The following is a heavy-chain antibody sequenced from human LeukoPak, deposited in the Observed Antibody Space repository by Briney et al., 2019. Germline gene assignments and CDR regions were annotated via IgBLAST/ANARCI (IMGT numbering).Heavy chain of an antibody. CDR2: IHTGGST. CDR1: GFAVSGNF. CDR3: ARAGDFDY. V-gene: IGHV3-66*01. Sequence: GGSLRLSCAVSGFAVSGNFMNWVRQAPGKGLEWVSVIHTGGSTFYADSVKGRFIISRDNSKNTLYLQMNKLRVDDTAVYYCARAGDFDYWGQGTLVTVSS. D-gene: IGHD3-10*01. J-gene: IGHJ4*02.